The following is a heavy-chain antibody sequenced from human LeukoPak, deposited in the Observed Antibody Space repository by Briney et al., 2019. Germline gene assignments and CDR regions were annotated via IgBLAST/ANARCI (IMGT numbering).Heavy chain of an antibody. D-gene: IGHD6-6*01. CDR2: INPSGGST. CDR1: GYTFTSYY. CDR3: ARDGEIAARGSDALDI. V-gene: IGHV1-46*01. J-gene: IGHJ3*02. Sequence: ASVKVSCKASGYTFTSYYMHWVRQAPGQGLEWMGIINPSGGSTSYAQKFQGRVTTTRDTSTSTVYMELSSLRSEDTAVYYCARDGEIAARGSDALDIWGQGTMVTVSS.